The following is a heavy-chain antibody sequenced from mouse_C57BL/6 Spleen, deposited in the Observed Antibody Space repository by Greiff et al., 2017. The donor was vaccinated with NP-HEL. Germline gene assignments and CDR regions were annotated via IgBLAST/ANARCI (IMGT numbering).Heavy chain of an antibody. D-gene: IGHD2-2*01. CDR2: LYPGAGDT. J-gene: IGHJ1*03. V-gene: IGHV1-80*01. Sequence: VQLQQSGAELVKPGASVKISCKASGYAFSSYWMNWVKQRPGKGLEWIGQLYPGAGDTNYNGKFKGKATLTADKASITAYMQLSSLTSEDSAVYFCARSTMVTTGYFDVWGTGTTVTVAS. CDR3: ARSTMVTTGYFDV. CDR1: GYAFSSYW.